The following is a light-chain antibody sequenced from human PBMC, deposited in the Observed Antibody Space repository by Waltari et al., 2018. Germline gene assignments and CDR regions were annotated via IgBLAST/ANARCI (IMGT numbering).Light chain of an antibody. V-gene: IGKV3-20*01. CDR1: QSVGRS. J-gene: IGKJ1*01. Sequence: EIVFTQSPGTLSLSPGVRATLSCRASQSVGRSLAWYQQIPGQAPRLLIYGASSRATGIPDRFSGSGSGTDFSLTISRLEPEDFAVYFCQHYVRLPATFGQGTKVAI. CDR2: GAS. CDR3: QHYVRLPAT.